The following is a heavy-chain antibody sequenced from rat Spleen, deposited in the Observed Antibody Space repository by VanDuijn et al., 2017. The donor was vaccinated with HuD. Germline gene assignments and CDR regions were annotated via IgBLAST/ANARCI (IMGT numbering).Heavy chain of an antibody. J-gene: IGHJ3*01. Sequence: EVQLVESGGGLVQPGRSLKLSCAASGFTLSDYVMHWIRQAPTKGLEGVTSISPSGATTNYRDSVKGRFTISRDNARGTLYLQMDSLRSEDTATYYCARVGTRVSRFAYWGQGTLVTVSS. CDR1: GFTLSDYV. V-gene: IGHV5-19*01. CDR2: ISPSGATT. CDR3: ARVGTRVSRFAY. D-gene: IGHD1-4*01.